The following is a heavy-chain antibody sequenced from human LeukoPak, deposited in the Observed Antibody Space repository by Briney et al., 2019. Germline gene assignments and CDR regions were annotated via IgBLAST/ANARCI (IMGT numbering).Heavy chain of an antibody. CDR1: GFTFSRYW. CDR2: IKQDASEK. J-gene: IGHJ4*02. Sequence: GGSLRLSCAASGFTFSRYWMSWVRQAPGKGLEWVANIKQDASEKYYVDSVKGRFTISRDNAKNSLFLQMNSLRVEDTAVYYCARPGLFCSGGSCYPFEYWGQGTLVTVSS. D-gene: IGHD2-15*01. CDR3: ARPGLFCSGGSCYPFEY. V-gene: IGHV3-7*01.